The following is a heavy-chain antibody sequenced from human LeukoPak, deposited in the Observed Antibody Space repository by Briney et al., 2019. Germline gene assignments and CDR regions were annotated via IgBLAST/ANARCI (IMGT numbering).Heavy chain of an antibody. D-gene: IGHD7-27*01. J-gene: IGHJ4*02. CDR2: ISGSGSTT. V-gene: IGHV3-23*01. CDR3: AKDRTGDKPYYFDY. Sequence: GGSLRLSCAASGFTFSTYAIIWVRQAPGKGLEWVSAISGSGSTTYYADSVKGRFTISRDNSENTLYLQMNSLRAEDTAVYYCAKDRTGDKPYYFDYWGQGTLVTVS. CDR1: GFTFSTYA.